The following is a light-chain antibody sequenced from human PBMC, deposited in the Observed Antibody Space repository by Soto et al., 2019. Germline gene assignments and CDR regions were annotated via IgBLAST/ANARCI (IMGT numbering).Light chain of an antibody. Sequence: DIQMTQSPSTLSASVGDRVTITCRASQSISSWLAWYQQKPGKAPKLLIYDASSLESGVPSRFSGSGSGTEFTLTISSLQPDDFATYYCQQYNSYSRQTFCQGTKVEIK. CDR1: QSISSW. CDR3: QQYNSYSRQT. J-gene: IGKJ1*01. V-gene: IGKV1-5*01. CDR2: DAS.